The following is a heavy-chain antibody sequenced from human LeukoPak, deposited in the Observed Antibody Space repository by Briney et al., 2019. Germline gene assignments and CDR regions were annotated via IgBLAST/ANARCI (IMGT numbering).Heavy chain of an antibody. D-gene: IGHD2-15*01. J-gene: IGHJ4*02. CDR3: AKDNGSPSLVVVLVATAPDY. CDR2: ISYDGSNK. V-gene: IGHV3-30*18. Sequence: GRSLRLSCAASGFTFSSYGMHWVRQAPGKGLEWVAVISYDGSNKYYADSVKGRFTISRDNSKNTVYLQMNSLSAEDTAVYYCAKDNGSPSLVVVLVATAPDYWGQGTLVTVSS. CDR1: GFTFSSYG.